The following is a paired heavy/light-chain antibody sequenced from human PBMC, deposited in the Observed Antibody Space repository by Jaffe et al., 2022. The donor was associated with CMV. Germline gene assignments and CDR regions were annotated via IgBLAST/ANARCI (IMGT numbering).Light chain of an antibody. Sequence: SALTQPASVSASPGQSITISCTGTSSDVGAYNYVSWYQHHPGKAPKLMIYDVSNRPSGVSNRFSGSKSGNTASLTISGLQAEDEGDYYCNSYTTSSTPYVFGTGTKVTVL. CDR1: SSDVGAYNY. CDR2: DVS. CDR3: NSYTTSSTPYV. V-gene: IGLV2-14*03. J-gene: IGLJ1*01.
Heavy chain of an antibody. Sequence: QLQLQESGPGLVKPSETLSLTCSVSGGSIRISTYYWGWIRQPPGQGLEWIGSIYYSGSTHYNASLKSRVTISVDTSKNQFSLKLSSMTAADTAVYYCARVGATSANWGFELVYYYMDVWGKGTTVTVSS. CDR3: ARVGATSANWGFELVYYYMDV. CDR1: GGSIRISTYY. V-gene: IGHV4-39*01. CDR2: IYYSGST. D-gene: IGHD3-16*01. J-gene: IGHJ6*03.